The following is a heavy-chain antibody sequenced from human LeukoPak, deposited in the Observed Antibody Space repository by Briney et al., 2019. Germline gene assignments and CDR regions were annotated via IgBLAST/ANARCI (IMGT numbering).Heavy chain of an antibody. CDR1: GFTFNNYI. D-gene: IGHD3-22*01. Sequence: GGSLRLSCAASGFTFNNYIMHWVRQAPGKGLEWVAVISFDGSEKFYADSVKGRFTISRDNSKNTLYLQMNSLRAEDTAVFYCARGHLYYDKSGYYFGYWGQGTPVTVSS. CDR2: ISFDGSEK. CDR3: ARGHLYYDKSGYYFGY. J-gene: IGHJ4*02. V-gene: IGHV3-30-3*01.